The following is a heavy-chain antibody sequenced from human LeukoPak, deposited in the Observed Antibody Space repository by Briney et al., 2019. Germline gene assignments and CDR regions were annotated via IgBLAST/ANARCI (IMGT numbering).Heavy chain of an antibody. CDR3: ARAYSYGYPYYFDY. Sequence: SETLSLTCTVSGGSISSYYWSWIRQPPGKGLEWIGEINHSGSTNYNPSLKSRVAISVDTSKNQFSLKLSSVTAADTAVYYCARAYSYGYPYYFDYWGQGTLVTVSS. CDR1: GGSISSYY. V-gene: IGHV4-34*01. D-gene: IGHD5-18*01. J-gene: IGHJ4*02. CDR2: INHSGST.